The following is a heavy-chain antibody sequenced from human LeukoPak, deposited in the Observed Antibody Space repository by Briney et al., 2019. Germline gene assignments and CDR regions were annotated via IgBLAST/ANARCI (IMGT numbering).Heavy chain of an antibody. CDR2: ISAYNGNT. D-gene: IGHD3-22*01. V-gene: IGHV1-18*01. CDR3: ARAPTYYDSSGYHFSPTGASSVPFDP. J-gene: IGHJ5*02. Sequence: ASVKVSCKASGYTFTSYGISWVRQAPGQGLEWMGWISAYNGNTNYAQKLQGRATMTTDTSTSTAYMELRSLRSDDTAAYYCARAPTYYDSSGYHFSPTGASSVPFDPWGQGTLVTVSS. CDR1: GYTFTSYG.